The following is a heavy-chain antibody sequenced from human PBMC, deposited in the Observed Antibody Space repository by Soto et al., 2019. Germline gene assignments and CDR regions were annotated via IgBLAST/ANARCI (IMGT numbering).Heavy chain of an antibody. Sequence: GGSLRLSCAASGFTFSSYAMSWVRQAPGKGLEWVSAISGSGGSTYYADSVKGRFTISRDNSKNTLYLQMNSLRAEDTAVYYCAKDLYYDSSGYFITLRGTWALDYWGQGTLVTVSS. J-gene: IGHJ4*02. CDR3: AKDLYYDSSGYFITLRGTWALDY. V-gene: IGHV3-23*01. CDR1: GFTFSSYA. CDR2: ISGSGGST. D-gene: IGHD3-22*01.